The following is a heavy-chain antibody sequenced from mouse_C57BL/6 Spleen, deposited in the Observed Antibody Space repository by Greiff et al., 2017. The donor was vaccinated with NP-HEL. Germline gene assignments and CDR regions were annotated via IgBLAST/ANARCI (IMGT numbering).Heavy chain of an antibody. J-gene: IGHJ2*01. D-gene: IGHD4-1*01. Sequence: EVKVVESGGGLVKPGGSLKLSCAASGFTFSSYAMSWVRQTPEKRLEWVATISDGGSYTYYPDNVKGRFTISRDKAKNNLYLQMSHLKSEDTAMYYCARELGRYFDYWGRGTTLTVSS. V-gene: IGHV5-4*01. CDR1: GFTFSSYA. CDR3: ARELGRYFDY. CDR2: ISDGGSYT.